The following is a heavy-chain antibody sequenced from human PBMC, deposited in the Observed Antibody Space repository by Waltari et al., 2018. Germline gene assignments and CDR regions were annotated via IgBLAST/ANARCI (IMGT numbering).Heavy chain of an antibody. CDR3: AKAGGIHNYPLDP. J-gene: IGHJ5*02. V-gene: IGHV3-30*18. Sequence: QVEESGGGVVQPGGSLRLSCVASGYPFNNYGMHWVRQAPGKGLEWLAVIFADGSGKYYADSVKGRFTMSRDKSKNTVYLQMNSLRPEDTAVYYCAKAGGIHNYPLDPWGQGTLVTVSS. CDR1: GYPFNNYG. D-gene: IGHD1-26*01. CDR2: IFADGSGK.